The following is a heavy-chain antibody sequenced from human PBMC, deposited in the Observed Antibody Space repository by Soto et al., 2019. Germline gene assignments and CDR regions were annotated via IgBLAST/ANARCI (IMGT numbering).Heavy chain of an antibody. V-gene: IGHV3-23*01. CDR2: ISGSGGST. Sequence: GGSLRLSCAASGFTFSSYAMSWVRQAPGKGLEWVSAISGSGGSTYYADSVKGRFTISRDNSKNTLYLQMNSLRAEDTALYYCAKVSGYYYYYDMDVWGQGTTVTVSS. J-gene: IGHJ6*02. CDR3: AKVSGYYYYYDMDV. CDR1: GFTFSSYA.